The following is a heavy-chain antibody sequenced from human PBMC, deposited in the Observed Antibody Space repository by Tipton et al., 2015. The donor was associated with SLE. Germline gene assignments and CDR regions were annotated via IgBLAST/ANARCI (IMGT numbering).Heavy chain of an antibody. Sequence: TLSLTCTVFGGSLRSYYWCWIRQPAGKGLAWIGQIHSSGSTSYNPSRKSRVSISVDMSKNQVSLKLSSVTAADTALYYCARHFSGSYYLDYWGQGKLVTVSS. V-gene: IGHV4-4*07. D-gene: IGHD1-26*01. CDR1: GGSLRSYY. CDR2: IHSSGST. CDR3: ARHFSGSYYLDY. J-gene: IGHJ4*02.